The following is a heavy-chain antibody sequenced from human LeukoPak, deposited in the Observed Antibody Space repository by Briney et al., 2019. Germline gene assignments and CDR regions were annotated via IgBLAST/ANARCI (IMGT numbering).Heavy chain of an antibody. CDR3: AREKFDS. CDR1: GFAFSNFA. CDR2: VSYEGTIK. J-gene: IGHJ5*01. Sequence: GGSPRLSCAASGFAFSNFAMHWVRQAPGKGLEWVAVVSYEGTIKYYSDSAKGRFTISRDNSSSLISLQMDNLTTEDTAVYYCAREKFDSWGQGTLVIVSP. V-gene: IGHV3-30*14.